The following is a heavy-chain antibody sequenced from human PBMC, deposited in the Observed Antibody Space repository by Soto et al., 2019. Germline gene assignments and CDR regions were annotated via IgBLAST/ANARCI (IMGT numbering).Heavy chain of an antibody. CDR2: MSPNNGHT. J-gene: IGHJ5*02. V-gene: IGHV1-8*01. CDR3: ARYYGGNSGWFDP. D-gene: IGHD4-17*01. CDR1: GYTFTSYD. Sequence: QVQLVQSGAEVKKPGASVKVSCKASGYTFTSYDLNWVRQATGQGLEWVGWMSPNNGHTGYAQKFQGRVTMTRDTSISTAYMELSSLTSEDTAVYYCARYYGGNSGWFDPWGQGTLVTVSS.